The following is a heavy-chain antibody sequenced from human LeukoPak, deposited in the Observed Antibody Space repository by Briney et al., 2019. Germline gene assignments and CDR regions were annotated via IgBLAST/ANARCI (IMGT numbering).Heavy chain of an antibody. D-gene: IGHD5-12*01. V-gene: IGHV3-7*01. Sequence: QSGGSLRLSCAASGFTFSTSWMAWVRQAPGEGLEWVANIKEDGTAKNYVVPARGRFTISRDNAKNSLFLQMNSLRGEDTAVYYCTRDSGYNAFDIWGQGTMVTVSS. CDR3: TRDSGYNAFDI. CDR2: IKEDGTAK. J-gene: IGHJ3*02. CDR1: GFTFSTSW.